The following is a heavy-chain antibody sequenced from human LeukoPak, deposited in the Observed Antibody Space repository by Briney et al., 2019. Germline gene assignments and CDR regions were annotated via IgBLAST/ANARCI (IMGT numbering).Heavy chain of an antibody. V-gene: IGHV3-23*01. CDR2: ISDYGGTT. Sequence: AGGSLRLSCAASGFTFSSYAMSWVRQAPGKGLEWVSVISDYGGTTYYADSVKGRFTISRDNSKNTLYLQMNTLRAEDTAVYYCARDRRGVGAFDIWGQGTMVTVSS. CDR3: ARDRRGVGAFDI. D-gene: IGHD2-8*01. CDR1: GFTFSSYA. J-gene: IGHJ3*02.